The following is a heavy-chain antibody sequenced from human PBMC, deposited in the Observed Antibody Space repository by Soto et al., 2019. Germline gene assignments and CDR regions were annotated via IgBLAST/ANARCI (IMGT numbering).Heavy chain of an antibody. D-gene: IGHD2-15*01. CDR3: ARNTDIVVVVAATPQISDAFDI. CDR1: GYSFTSYW. Sequence: ESLKISCKGSGYSFTSYWIGWVRQMPGKGLEWMGIIYPGDSDTRYSPSFQGQVTISADKSISTAYLQWSSLKASDTAMYYCARNTDIVVVVAATPQISDAFDIWGQGTMVTVSS. V-gene: IGHV5-51*01. CDR2: IYPGDSDT. J-gene: IGHJ3*02.